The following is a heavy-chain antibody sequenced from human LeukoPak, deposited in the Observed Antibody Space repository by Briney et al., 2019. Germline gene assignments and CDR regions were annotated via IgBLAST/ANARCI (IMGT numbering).Heavy chain of an antibody. CDR2: ISPDGGNK. D-gene: IGHD3-3*01. V-gene: IGHV3-30*09. J-gene: IGHJ4*02. CDR1: GFTFKNYA. Sequence: GGSLRLSCATSGFTFKNYAFHWVRQAPGKGLEWVAAISPDGGNKYYVDSVKGRFAISRDNSKNTLYLQMNSLRTEDTAIYYCARGNGYNYFDYWGQGILVTLSS. CDR3: ARGNGYNYFDY.